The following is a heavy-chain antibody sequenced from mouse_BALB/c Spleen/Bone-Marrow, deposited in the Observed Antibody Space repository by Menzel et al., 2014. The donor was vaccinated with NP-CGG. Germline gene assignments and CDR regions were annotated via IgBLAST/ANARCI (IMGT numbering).Heavy chain of an antibody. CDR1: GYAFSSSW. CDR2: IYPGDGDT. D-gene: IGHD2-1*01. J-gene: IGHJ2*01. V-gene: IGHV1-82*01. CDR3: ARDGYGKRNYFDY. Sequence: QVQLQQSGPELVKPGASVKISCKASGYAFSSSWMNWVKQRPGQGLEWIGRIYPGDGDTNYNGKFKGKATLTADKSSSTAYMQLSSLTSVDSAVYFCARDGYGKRNYFDYWGQGTTLTVPS.